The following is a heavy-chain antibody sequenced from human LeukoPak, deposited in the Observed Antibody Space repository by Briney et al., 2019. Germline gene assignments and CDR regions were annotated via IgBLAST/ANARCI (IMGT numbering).Heavy chain of an antibody. CDR2: INSNGDST. CDR3: VKSGYSTSSDVDY. J-gene: IGHJ4*02. V-gene: IGHV3-64D*09. CDR1: GFTFSSNA. D-gene: IGHD6-6*01. Sequence: GGSLRLSCSASGFTFSSNAMHWVRRAPGKGLEFLSSINSNGDSTYHADSVKGRFTISRGNSRSTLYLQMRSLRPEDTAVYYCVKSGYSTSSDVDYWGQGTLVTVSS.